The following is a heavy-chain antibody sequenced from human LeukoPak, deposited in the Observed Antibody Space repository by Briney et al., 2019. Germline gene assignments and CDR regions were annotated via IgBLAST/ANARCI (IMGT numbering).Heavy chain of an antibody. CDR3: ARGEGYSSSWHVGDLFDY. J-gene: IGHJ4*02. Sequence: GGSLRLSCAASGFTFSSYSMNWVRQAPGKGLEWVSYISSSSSTIYYADSVKGRFTISRDNAKNSLYLQMNSLRDEDTAVYYCARGEGYSSSWHVGDLFDYWGQGTLVTVPS. CDR1: GFTFSSYS. V-gene: IGHV3-48*02. D-gene: IGHD6-13*01. CDR2: ISSSSSTI.